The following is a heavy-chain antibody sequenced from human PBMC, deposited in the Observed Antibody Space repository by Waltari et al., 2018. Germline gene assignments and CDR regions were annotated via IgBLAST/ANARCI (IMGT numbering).Heavy chain of an antibody. CDR1: GSTFTNDD. CDR3: ATARVERRRGSWFDP. V-gene: IGHV1-8*01. Sequence: QVQLVQSGAEVKEPGASVRVSCKSYGSTFTNDDINWVRQANGQGLEWMGGMNPRSENKGYAQKFQGRVIMTRDTSLTTAYMELSSLRFDDTAIYYCATARVERRRGSWFDPWGQGSLVTVSS. J-gene: IGHJ5*02. CDR2: MNPRSENK. D-gene: IGHD3-16*01.